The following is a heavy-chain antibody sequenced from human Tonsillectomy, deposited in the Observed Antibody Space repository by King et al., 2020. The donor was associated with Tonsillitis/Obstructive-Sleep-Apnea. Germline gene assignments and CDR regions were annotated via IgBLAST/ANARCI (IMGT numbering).Heavy chain of an antibody. CDR1: GFTFSNHG. Sequence: VQLVESGGGVVQPGTSLRLSCAASGFTFSNHGMHWVRQAPGKGLEWVAVIWYDGSNKYYADSVKGRFTISRDNSKNTLFLQMNSLRAEDTAMYYCARGLYESSGYPDYWGQGTLVTVSS. D-gene: IGHD3-22*01. CDR2: IWYDGSNK. V-gene: IGHV3-33*01. CDR3: ARGLYESSGYPDY. J-gene: IGHJ4*02.